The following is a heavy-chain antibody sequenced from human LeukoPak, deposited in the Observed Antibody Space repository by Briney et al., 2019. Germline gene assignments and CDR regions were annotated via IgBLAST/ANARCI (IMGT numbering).Heavy chain of an antibody. V-gene: IGHV4-59*01. J-gene: IGHJ2*01. CDR1: GGSLSSYY. CDR3: ARASGAWEQWLDLWYFDL. D-gene: IGHD6-19*01. Sequence: PSETLSLTCTVSGGSLSSYYWSWIRQPPGKGLEWIGYIYYSGSTNYNPSLKSRVTISVDTSKNQFSLKLSSVTAADTAVYYCARASGAWEQWLDLWYFDLWGRGTLVTVSS. CDR2: IYYSGST.